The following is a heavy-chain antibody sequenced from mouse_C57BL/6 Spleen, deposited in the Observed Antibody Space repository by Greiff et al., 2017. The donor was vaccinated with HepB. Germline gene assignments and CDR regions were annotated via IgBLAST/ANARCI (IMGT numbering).Heavy chain of an antibody. CDR1: GFNIKDYY. Sequence: VQLQQSGAELVKPGASVKLSCTASGFNIKDYYMHWVKQRTEQGLEWIGRIDPEDGETKYAPKFQGKATIAADTSSNTADLQLSSLTSEDTAVYYCARRGVAYWGQGTLVTVSA. CDR3: ARRGVAY. CDR2: IDPEDGET. J-gene: IGHJ3*01. V-gene: IGHV14-2*01.